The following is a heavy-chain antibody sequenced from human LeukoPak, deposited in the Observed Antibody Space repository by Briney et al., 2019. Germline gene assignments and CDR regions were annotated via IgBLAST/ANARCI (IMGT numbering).Heavy chain of an antibody. J-gene: IGHJ4*02. D-gene: IGHD6-13*01. V-gene: IGHV4-34*01. CDR3: ASYTPGIAAADY. Sequence: SETLSLTCTASGGSISSYYWSWIRQPPGKGLEWIGEINHSGSTNYNPPLKSRVTISVDTSKNQFSLKLSSVTAADTAVYYCASYTPGIAAADYWGQGTLVTVSS. CDR1: GGSISSYY. CDR2: INHSGST.